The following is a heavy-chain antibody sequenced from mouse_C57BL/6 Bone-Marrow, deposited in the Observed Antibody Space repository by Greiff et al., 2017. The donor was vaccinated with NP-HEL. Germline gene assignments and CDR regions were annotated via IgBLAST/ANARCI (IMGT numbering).Heavy chain of an antibody. CDR3: ARLGYYGSSFRWYFDV. CDR1: GYSITSDY. CDR2: ISYSGST. Sequence: EVHLVESGPGLAKPSQTLSLTCSVTGYSITSDYWNWIRKFPGNKLEYMGYISYSGSTYYNPSLKSRISITRDTSKNQYYLQLNSVTTEDTATYYCARLGYYGSSFRWYFDVWGTGTTVTVSS. J-gene: IGHJ1*03. V-gene: IGHV3-8*01. D-gene: IGHD1-1*01.